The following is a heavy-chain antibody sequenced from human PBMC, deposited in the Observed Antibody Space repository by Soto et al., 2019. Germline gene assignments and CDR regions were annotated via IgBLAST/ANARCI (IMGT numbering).Heavy chain of an antibody. Sequence: GGSLRLSCAPSGFPFSNAWMNWVRQAPGKGLEWVGRIKSKTDGGTTDYAAPVKGRFTISRDDSKNTLYLQMNSLKTEDTAVYYCTTDTAMAPDAFDIWGQGTMVTVSS. V-gene: IGHV3-15*07. J-gene: IGHJ3*02. CDR3: TTDTAMAPDAFDI. CDR1: GFPFSNAW. D-gene: IGHD5-18*01. CDR2: IKSKTDGGTT.